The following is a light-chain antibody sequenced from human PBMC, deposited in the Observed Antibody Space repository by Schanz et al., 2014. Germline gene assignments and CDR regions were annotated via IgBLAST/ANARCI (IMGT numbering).Light chain of an antibody. CDR2: TAS. V-gene: IGKV1-5*01. CDR1: QRISHW. Sequence: IQLTQSPSSLSASVGDRVTITCRASQRISHWLAWYQQKPGKAPKLLIYTASTLQSGVPSRFSGSGSGTDFTFTISRLQPEDIATYYCQHYNNLRWTFGPGTKVEIK. J-gene: IGKJ1*01. CDR3: QHYNNLRWT.